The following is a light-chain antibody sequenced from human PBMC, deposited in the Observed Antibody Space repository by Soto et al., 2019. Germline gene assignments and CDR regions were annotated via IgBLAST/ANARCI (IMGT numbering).Light chain of an antibody. J-gene: IGLJ2*01. CDR2: EVS. Sequence: QSALTQPASVSGSPGQSITISCTGTSSDVGGYNYVSWYQQHPGKAPKLMIYEVSNRPSGVSNRFSGSKSGNPASLTISGLQAEDEADYYCSSYTSSNSVFGGGTKLTVL. CDR3: SSYTSSNSV. V-gene: IGLV2-14*01. CDR1: SSDVGGYNY.